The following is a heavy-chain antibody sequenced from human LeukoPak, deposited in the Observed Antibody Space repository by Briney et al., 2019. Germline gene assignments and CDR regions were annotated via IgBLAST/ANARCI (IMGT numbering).Heavy chain of an antibody. D-gene: IGHD5-24*01. J-gene: IGHJ4*02. CDR2: ISSSSSYI. Sequence: GGSLRLSCAASGFTFSSYAMSWVRQAPGKGLEWVSSISSSSSYIYYADSVKGRFTISRDNAKNSLYLQMNSLRAEDTAVYYCARGTGLQFYFDYWGQGTLVTVSS. V-gene: IGHV3-21*01. CDR3: ARGTGLQFYFDY. CDR1: GFTFSSYA.